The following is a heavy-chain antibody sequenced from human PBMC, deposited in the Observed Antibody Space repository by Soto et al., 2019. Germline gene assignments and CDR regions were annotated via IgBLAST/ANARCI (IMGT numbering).Heavy chain of an antibody. CDR1: GGSFSGYY. CDR3: ARGGIAVAGRSRSAHFAY. Sequence: PSETLSLTCAVYGGSFSGYYWSWIRQPPGRGLEWIGEINHSGSTNYNPSLKSRVTKSVDTSKNQSPLKLSSVTAADTVVYYCARGGIAVAGRSRSAHFAYWGQGTLVTSPQ. CDR2: INHSGST. D-gene: IGHD6-19*01. V-gene: IGHV4-34*01. J-gene: IGHJ4*02.